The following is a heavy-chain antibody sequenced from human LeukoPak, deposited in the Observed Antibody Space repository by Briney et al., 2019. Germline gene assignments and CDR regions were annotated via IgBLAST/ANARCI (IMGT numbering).Heavy chain of an antibody. J-gene: IGHJ4*02. CDR1: GFTFNNYG. CDR3: VQGTRRGAITMVRGVIGKSYYFDS. CDR2: IRYDGRNK. D-gene: IGHD3-10*01. Sequence: PGGSLRLSCAASGFTFNNYGMHWVRQAPGKGLEWVAFIRYDGRNKYYADSVKGRFTISRDNSKNTLYLQMNSLRAADTALYYCVQGTRRGAITMVRGVIGKSYYFDSWGQGTLVTVSS. V-gene: IGHV3-30*02.